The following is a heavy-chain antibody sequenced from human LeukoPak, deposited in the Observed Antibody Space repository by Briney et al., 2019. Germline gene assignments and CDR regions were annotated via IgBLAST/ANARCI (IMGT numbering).Heavy chain of an antibody. CDR3: ARDPAYYGSGSYYYYYHYMDV. V-gene: IGHV1-46*01. J-gene: IGHJ6*03. CDR2: SNPSGGGR. CDR1: GYTGTSYY. D-gene: IGHD3-10*01. Sequence: ASVKVSCKASGYTGTSYYMHWVRQAPGQGLEWMWISNPSGGGRSYAQKFQGRVTMTRATYTSTVYMELSSLRSEDTAVYYCARDPAYYGSGSYYYYYHYMDVWGKGPTVTISS.